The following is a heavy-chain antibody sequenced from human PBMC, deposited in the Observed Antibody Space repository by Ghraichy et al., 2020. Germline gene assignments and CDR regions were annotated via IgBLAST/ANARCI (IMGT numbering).Heavy chain of an antibody. CDR3: AKAPSSLSAFDL. D-gene: IGHD2-2*01. CDR1: GFTFSSYG. Sequence: GGSLRLSCAPSGFTFSSYGIHWVRQAPGKGLEWVAVISYDGSKKNYVDSVKGRFTISRDNSKKTLYLQMNSLTAEDTAVYYCAKAPSSLSAFDLWGPGTMVTVSS. V-gene: IGHV3-30*18. CDR2: ISYDGSKK. J-gene: IGHJ3*01.